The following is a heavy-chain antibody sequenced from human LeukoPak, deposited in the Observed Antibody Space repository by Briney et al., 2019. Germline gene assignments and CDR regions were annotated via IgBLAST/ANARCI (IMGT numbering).Heavy chain of an antibody. J-gene: IGHJ4*02. D-gene: IGHD5-18*01. V-gene: IGHV1-3*01. CDR3: ARVVGYSYGGDYYFDY. CDR1: GYTFTSHA. CDR2: INAGNGNT. Sequence: GASVKVSCKASGYTFTSHAMHWVRQAPGQRLEWMGWINAGNGNTKYSQKFQGRVTITRDTSASTAYMELSSLRSEDTAVYYCARVVGYSYGGDYYFDYWGQGTLVTVSS.